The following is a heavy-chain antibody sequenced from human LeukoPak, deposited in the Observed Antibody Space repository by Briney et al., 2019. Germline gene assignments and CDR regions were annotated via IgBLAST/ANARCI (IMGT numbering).Heavy chain of an antibody. CDR1: GYTFTSNY. V-gene: IGHV1-46*01. Sequence: ASVKVSCKAFGYTFTSNYMHWVRQAPGQGPEWMGVISPSGGSTTYAQKFQGRVTLTRDMSTSTDYLELSSLRSDDTAVYYCASGYYDILTGYYGPLYWGQGTLVTVSS. J-gene: IGHJ4*02. CDR2: ISPSGGST. CDR3: ASGYYDILTGYYGPLY. D-gene: IGHD3-9*01.